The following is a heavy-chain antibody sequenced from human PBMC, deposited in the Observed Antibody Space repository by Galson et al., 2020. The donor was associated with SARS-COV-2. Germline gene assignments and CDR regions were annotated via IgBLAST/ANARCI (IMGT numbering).Heavy chain of an antibody. V-gene: IGHV3-30*01. Sequence: GGSLRLSCAASGFTFSSYAMHWVRQVPGKGLEWVAVISYDGSNKYYADSVKGRFTISRDNSKNTLYLQMNSLRAEDTAVYYCARSPRIAAAVPTYFDYWGQGTLVTVSS. CDR3: ARSPRIAAAVPTYFDY. CDR2: ISYDGSNK. CDR1: GFTFSSYA. J-gene: IGHJ4*02. D-gene: IGHD6-13*01.